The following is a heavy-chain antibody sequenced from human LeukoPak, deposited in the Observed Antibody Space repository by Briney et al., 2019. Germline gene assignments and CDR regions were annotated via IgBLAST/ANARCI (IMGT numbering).Heavy chain of an antibody. Sequence: SVKVSCKASGGTFSSYAISWVRQAPGQGLEWMGGIIPIFGTANYAQKFQGRVTITADESTSTAYMELSSLRSEDTAVYYCARNMSPGPYYYGMDVWGQGTTVTVSS. CDR1: GGTFSSYA. CDR3: ARNMSPGPYYYGMDV. V-gene: IGHV1-69*01. D-gene: IGHD1/OR15-1a*01. J-gene: IGHJ6*02. CDR2: IIPIFGTA.